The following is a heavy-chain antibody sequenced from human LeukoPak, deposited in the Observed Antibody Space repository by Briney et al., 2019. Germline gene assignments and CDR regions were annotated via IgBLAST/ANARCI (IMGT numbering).Heavy chain of an antibody. CDR3: ARNVGEFWSTYYKGFFAY. V-gene: IGHV3-66*02. J-gene: IGHJ4*02. D-gene: IGHD3-3*01. Sequence: PGGSLRLSCAASGFTVNNNYMSWVRQAPGKGLEWVSIIYSGGYACYADSVRGRFTISRDDSKNTLYLQMNSLRPEDTAVYYCARNVGEFWSTYYKGFFAYWGQGTLVTVSS. CDR2: IYSGGYA. CDR1: GFTVNNNY.